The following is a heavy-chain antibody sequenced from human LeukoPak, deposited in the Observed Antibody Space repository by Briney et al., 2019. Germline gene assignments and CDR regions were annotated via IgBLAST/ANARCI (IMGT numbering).Heavy chain of an antibody. CDR3: ATHPPKLCTGGSCSDY. V-gene: IGHV4-61*01. D-gene: IGHD2-15*01. CDR2: IYYSGST. Sequence: SETLSLTCPVSGGSVSSGSHYWSWIRQPPGKGLEWIGYIYYSGSTNYNPSLKSRVTISIDTSKNQFSLKLSSVTAADTAVYYCATHPPKLCTGGSCSDYWGQGTLVTVSS. CDR1: GGSVSSGSHY. J-gene: IGHJ4*02.